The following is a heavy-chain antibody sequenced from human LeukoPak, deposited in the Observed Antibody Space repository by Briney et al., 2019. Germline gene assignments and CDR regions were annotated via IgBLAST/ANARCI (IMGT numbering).Heavy chain of an antibody. D-gene: IGHD3-16*01. Sequence: KSSGTLSLTCAVSGGSISSSNWWSWARQPPGKGLEWIGEIYHSGSTNYNPSLKSRVTISVDKSKNQFSLKLSSVTAADTAVYYCARDQGLAGYDYVWGSYSHDAFDIWGQGTMVTVSS. CDR1: GGSISSSNW. CDR3: ARDQGLAGYDYVWGSYSHDAFDI. J-gene: IGHJ3*02. CDR2: IYHSGST. V-gene: IGHV4-4*02.